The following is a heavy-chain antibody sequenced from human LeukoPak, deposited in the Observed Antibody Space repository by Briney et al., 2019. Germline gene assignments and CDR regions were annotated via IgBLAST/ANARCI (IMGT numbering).Heavy chain of an antibody. Sequence: ASVKVSCKASGGTFSSYAISWVRQAPGQGLEWMGGIIPIFGTANYAQKFQGRVTITADESTSTAYMELSSLRSEDTAVYYCAKYNQENDAFDIWGQGTMVTVSS. CDR2: IIPIFGTA. V-gene: IGHV1-69*13. CDR3: AKYNQENDAFDI. CDR1: GGTFSSYA. J-gene: IGHJ3*02. D-gene: IGHD1-1*01.